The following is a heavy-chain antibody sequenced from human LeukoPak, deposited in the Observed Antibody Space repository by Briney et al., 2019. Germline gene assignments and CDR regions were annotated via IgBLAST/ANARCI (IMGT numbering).Heavy chain of an antibody. Sequence: GGSLRLSCAASGFTFSSYWMSWVRQAPGKGLEWVANIKQDGSEKYYLDSVKGRFTISRDNAKNSLYLQMNSLRAEDTAVYYCARELDHDYYDFYFDYWGQGTLVTVSS. CDR3: ARELDHDYYDFYFDY. J-gene: IGHJ4*02. D-gene: IGHD4-17*01. CDR2: IKQDGSEK. V-gene: IGHV3-7*01. CDR1: GFTFSSYW.